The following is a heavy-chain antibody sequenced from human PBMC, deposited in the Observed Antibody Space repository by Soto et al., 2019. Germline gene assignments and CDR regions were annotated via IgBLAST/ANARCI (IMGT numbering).Heavy chain of an antibody. CDR1: GFTFSSYW. J-gene: IGHJ4*02. V-gene: IGHV3-74*01. CDR2: INGDGGGT. D-gene: IGHD5-18*01. CDR3: ARGWGNSYSYTLGY. Sequence: EVQLVESGGDLVQPGGSLRVSCAASGFTFSSYWMHWVRQAPGKGLVWVSRINGDGGGTSYVDSVKGRFTISRDNAKNTLYLQMNSLRAEDTAVYYCARGWGNSYSYTLGYWGQGALVTVSS.